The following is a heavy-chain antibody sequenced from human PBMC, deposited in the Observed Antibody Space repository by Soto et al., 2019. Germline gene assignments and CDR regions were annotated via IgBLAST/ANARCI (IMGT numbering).Heavy chain of an antibody. V-gene: IGHV1-2*02. CDR2: INPNSGGT. CDR1: GYTFTGYY. J-gene: IGHJ3*02. Sequence: ASVKVSCKASGYTFTGYYMHWVRQAPGQGLEWMGWINPNSGGTNYAQKFQGRVTMARDTSISTAHMELSRLRSDDTAVYYCARDRRPCSGGSCYAAFDIWGQGTMVTVS. D-gene: IGHD2-15*01. CDR3: ARDRRPCSGGSCYAAFDI.